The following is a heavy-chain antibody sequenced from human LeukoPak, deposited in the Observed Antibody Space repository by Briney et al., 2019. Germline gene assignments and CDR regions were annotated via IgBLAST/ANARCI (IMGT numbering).Heavy chain of an antibody. CDR1: GGSISSSSYY. CDR3: ARDRKWELLVFDY. V-gene: IGHV4-39*07. Sequence: SETPSLTCTVSGGSISSSSYYWGWIRQPPGKGLEWIGSIYYSGSTYYNPSLKSRVTISVDTSKNQFSLKLSSVTAADTAVYYCARDRKWELLVFDYWGQGTLVTVSS. D-gene: IGHD1-26*01. J-gene: IGHJ4*02. CDR2: IYYSGST.